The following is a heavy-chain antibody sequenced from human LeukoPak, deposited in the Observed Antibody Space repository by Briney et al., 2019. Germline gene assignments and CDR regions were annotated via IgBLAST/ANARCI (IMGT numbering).Heavy chain of an antibody. Sequence: GGSLRLSCAASGFTFSTCRMNWVRQAPGKGLEWVSSISSSSSYIYYADSVKGRFTISRDNAKNSLYLQMNSLRAEDTAVYYCARISIVATIVDYWGQGTLVTVSS. D-gene: IGHD5-12*01. J-gene: IGHJ4*02. CDR2: ISSSSSYI. V-gene: IGHV3-21*01. CDR1: GFTFSTCR. CDR3: ARISIVATIVDY.